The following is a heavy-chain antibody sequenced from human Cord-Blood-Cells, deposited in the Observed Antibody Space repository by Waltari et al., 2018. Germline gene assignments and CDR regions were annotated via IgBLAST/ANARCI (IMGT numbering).Heavy chain of an antibody. CDR1: GGSFSGYY. J-gene: IGHJ4*02. CDR3: ARLPGIAAAGYDY. Sequence: QVQLQQWGAGLLKPSETLSLTCAVYGGSFSGYYWSWIRQPPGKGLEWIGEINHSGSTNSTPSLKSRVTISVDTSKNQFSLKLSSVTAADTAVYYCARLPGIAAAGYDYWGQGTLVTVSS. V-gene: IGHV4-34*01. CDR2: INHSGST. D-gene: IGHD6-13*01.